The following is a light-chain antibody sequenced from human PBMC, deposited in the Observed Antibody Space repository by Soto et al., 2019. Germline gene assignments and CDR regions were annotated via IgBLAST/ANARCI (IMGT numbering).Light chain of an antibody. CDR3: QQYNNWPPWT. CDR1: ESVSSN. Sequence: EIVMTQSPATLSVSPGERATLSCRASESVSSNLAWYQQKPGQAPRLLIYGASTRATGIPARFSGSGSGTEFPLPISSLQSEDFAVYYCQQYNNWPPWTFGQATKVEI. J-gene: IGKJ1*01. V-gene: IGKV3-15*01. CDR2: GAS.